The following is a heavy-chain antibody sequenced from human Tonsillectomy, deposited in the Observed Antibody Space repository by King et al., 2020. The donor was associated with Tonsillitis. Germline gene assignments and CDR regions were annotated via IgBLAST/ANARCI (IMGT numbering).Heavy chain of an antibody. CDR3: ARLLEWPNWFDP. CDR2: INSDGSST. Sequence: VQLVESGGGLVQPGGSLRLSCAASGFTFSSYWMHWVRQAPGKGLVCVSRINSDGSSTSYADSVKGRFTISRDNAKNTLYLQMNSLRAEDTAVYYCARLLEWPNWFDPWGQGTLVTVSS. D-gene: IGHD3-3*01. V-gene: IGHV3-74*01. J-gene: IGHJ5*02. CDR1: GFTFSSYW.